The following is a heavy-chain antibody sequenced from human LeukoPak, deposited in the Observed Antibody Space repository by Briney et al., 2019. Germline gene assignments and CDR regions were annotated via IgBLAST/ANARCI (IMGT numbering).Heavy chain of an antibody. CDR1: GFTFSSYA. J-gene: IGHJ4*02. Sequence: GGSLRLSCAAPGFTFSSYAMSWVRQAPGKGLEWVSYISSSAITIYYADSVKGRFTISRDNAKNSLYLQMNSLRPEDTAVYYCARDPRSYGGNSPSWDYWGQGTLVTVSS. V-gene: IGHV3-48*04. D-gene: IGHD4-23*01. CDR2: ISSSAITI. CDR3: ARDPRSYGGNSPSWDY.